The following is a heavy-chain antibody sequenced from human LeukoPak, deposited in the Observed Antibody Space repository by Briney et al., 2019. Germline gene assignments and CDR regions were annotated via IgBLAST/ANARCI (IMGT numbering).Heavy chain of an antibody. J-gene: IGHJ4*02. CDR2: ISSSSSYI. CDR1: GFTFSSYS. D-gene: IGHD5-18*01. Sequence: GGSLRLSCAASGFTFSSYSMNWVRQAPGKGLEWVSSISSSSSYIYYADSVKGRFTISRDNAKNTLYLQMNSLRAEDTAVYYCARKAGGYSYGPLDYWGQGTLVTVSS. V-gene: IGHV3-21*01. CDR3: ARKAGGYSYGPLDY.